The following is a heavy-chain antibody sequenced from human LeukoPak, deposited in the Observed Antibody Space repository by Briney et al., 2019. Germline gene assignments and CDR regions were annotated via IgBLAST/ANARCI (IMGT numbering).Heavy chain of an antibody. D-gene: IGHD3-3*01. V-gene: IGHV3-7*01. Sequence: PGGSLRLSCAASGFTFSSYWMTWVRQAPGKGLEWVANIKQDGSEKYYVDSVKGRFTISRDNAKNSLYLQMNSLRAEDTAVYYCARDSFSRISVFGVVSGAFDIWGQGTTVTVSS. CDR1: GFTFSSYW. CDR3: ARDSFSRISVFGVVSGAFDI. CDR2: IKQDGSEK. J-gene: IGHJ3*02.